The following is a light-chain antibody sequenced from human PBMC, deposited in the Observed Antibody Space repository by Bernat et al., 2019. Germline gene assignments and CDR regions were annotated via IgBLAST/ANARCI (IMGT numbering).Light chain of an antibody. CDR3: QQRSKWPIT. V-gene: IGKV3-11*01. Sequence: EIVLTQSPATLSLSPGERATLSCRASQSVYTYLAWYQQKPGQAPRLLIYAASYRATGIPARFSGSGSGTDFTLTISRLEPEDVALYYCQQRSKWPITFGQGTRLEIK. CDR1: QSVYTY. CDR2: AAS. J-gene: IGKJ5*01.